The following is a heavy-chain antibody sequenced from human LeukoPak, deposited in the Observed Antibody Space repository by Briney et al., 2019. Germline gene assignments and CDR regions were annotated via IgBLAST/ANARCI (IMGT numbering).Heavy chain of an antibody. CDR1: GYTFTGYY. Sequence: ASVKVSCKASGYTFTGYYMHWVRQAPGQGLEWMGWINPNTGGTNYAQKFQGRVTMTRDTSISTAYMDLSGLRSDDTAVYYCARGFVVRGVSPIRPPLSGAFHIWGQGTMVTVSS. CDR3: ARGFVVRGVSPIRPPLSGAFHI. V-gene: IGHV1-2*02. D-gene: IGHD3-10*01. J-gene: IGHJ3*02. CDR2: INPNTGGT.